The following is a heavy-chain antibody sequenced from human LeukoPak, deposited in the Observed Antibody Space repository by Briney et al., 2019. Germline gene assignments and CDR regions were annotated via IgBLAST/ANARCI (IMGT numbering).Heavy chain of an antibody. CDR3: ARQIRWLRYWFDP. CDR2: IYYSGTT. V-gene: IGHV4-39*07. CDR1: GGSLSSSTYY. D-gene: IGHD5-12*01. Sequence: PSETLSLSCTVSGGSLSSSTYYWVWIRQPPGKGLEWIGSIYYSGTTYYNPSLMSRVTISLDTPKNGFSLKLSSVTAADTAVYYCARQIRWLRYWFDPWGQGTLVTVSS. J-gene: IGHJ5*02.